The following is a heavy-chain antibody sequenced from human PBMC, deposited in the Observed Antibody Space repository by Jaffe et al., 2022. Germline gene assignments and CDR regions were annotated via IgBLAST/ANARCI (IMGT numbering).Heavy chain of an antibody. CDR2: ISGSGGST. CDR3: AKDENYYGSGSYFGAFDI. D-gene: IGHD3-10*01. V-gene: IGHV3-23*01. J-gene: IGHJ3*02. CDR1: GFTFSSYA. Sequence: EVQLLESGGGLVQPGGSLRLSCAASGFTFSSYAMSWVRQAPGKGLEWVSAISGSGGSTYYADSVKGRFTISRDNSKNTLYLQMNSLRAEDTAVYYCAKDENYYGSGSYFGAFDIWGQGTMVTVSS.